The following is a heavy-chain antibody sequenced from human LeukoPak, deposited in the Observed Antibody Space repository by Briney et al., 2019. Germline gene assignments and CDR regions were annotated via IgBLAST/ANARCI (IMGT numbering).Heavy chain of an antibody. CDR3: ARGKVVAGTPGQNSWDS. Sequence: SETLSLTCTVSGGFISSYYWNWIRQPAGKGLEWIGRIYTSGSTNYNPSLKSRVSMSVDTSKNQFSLKLSSVTAADTAVYYCARGKVVAGTPGQNSWDSWGQGTLVTVSS. V-gene: IGHV4-4*07. CDR2: IYTSGST. D-gene: IGHD6-19*01. CDR1: GGFISSYY. J-gene: IGHJ4*02.